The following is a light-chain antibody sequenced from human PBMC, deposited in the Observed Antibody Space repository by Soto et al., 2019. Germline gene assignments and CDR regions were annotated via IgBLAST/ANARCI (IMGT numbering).Light chain of an antibody. V-gene: IGKV3-11*01. J-gene: IGKJ2*01. CDR3: QRHSNWLYA. CDR2: DAS. CDR1: RSVGTS. Sequence: EVVLTQSPATLSLSPGETATLSCRASRSVGTSLAWYQQKPGQAPRLLIYDASSRASVSPARLSGSGSGTDFTLTTSRLEAGDCAVYYCQRHSNWLYALGHGTKL.